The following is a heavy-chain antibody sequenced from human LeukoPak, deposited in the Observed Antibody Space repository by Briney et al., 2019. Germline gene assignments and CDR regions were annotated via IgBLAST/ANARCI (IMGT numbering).Heavy chain of an antibody. D-gene: IGHD3-10*01. Sequence: GGSLRLSCAASGFTVSSNCMSWVRQAPGKGLEWDSLIYSGGSTYYADSVKGRFTISRDNSKNTLYLQMNSLRAEDTAVYYCARDFGSGSPPLDYWGQGTLVTVSS. CDR2: IYSGGST. V-gene: IGHV3-53*01. J-gene: IGHJ4*02. CDR1: GFTVSSNC. CDR3: ARDFGSGSPPLDY.